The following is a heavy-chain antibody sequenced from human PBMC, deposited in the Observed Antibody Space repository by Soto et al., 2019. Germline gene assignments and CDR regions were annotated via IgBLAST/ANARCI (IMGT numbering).Heavy chain of an antibody. CDR3: ARDSGYDDDY. CDR2: ISSSSSTI. Sequence: GGSLRLSCAASGFTFSTYSMNWVRQAPGKGLEWVSYISSSSSTIFYTDSVKGRFTVSRDNAKNSLYLQMNSLRAEDTAVYYCARDSGYDDDYWGQGTLVTVSS. J-gene: IGHJ4*02. V-gene: IGHV3-48*01. CDR1: GFTFSTYS. D-gene: IGHD5-12*01.